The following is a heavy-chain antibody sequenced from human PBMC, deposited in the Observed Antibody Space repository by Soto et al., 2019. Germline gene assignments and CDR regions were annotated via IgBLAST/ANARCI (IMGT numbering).Heavy chain of an antibody. V-gene: IGHV4-34*01. CDR3: ALVGNYYGSGSYWPNFDY. Sequence: ASETLSLTCAVYGGSFSGYYWSWIRQPPGKGLEWIGEINHSGSTNYNPSLKSRVTISVDTSKNQFSLKLSSVTAADTAVYYCALVGNYYGSGSYWPNFDYWGQGTLVTVSS. J-gene: IGHJ4*02. D-gene: IGHD3-10*01. CDR2: INHSGST. CDR1: GGSFSGYY.